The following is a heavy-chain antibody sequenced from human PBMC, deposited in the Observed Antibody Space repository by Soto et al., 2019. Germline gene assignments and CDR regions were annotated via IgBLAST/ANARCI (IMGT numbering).Heavy chain of an antibody. CDR1: GYNFIDYW. V-gene: IGHV5-51*01. D-gene: IGHD5-12*01. CDR3: ASPGANIVTTIDY. Sequence: XESLKISCKGSGYNFIDYWIGLVRQMPGKGLEWMGIIYPGDSDTRYSPSFQGQVTISADKSFTTAYLQWSSLKASDTAVYYCASPGANIVTTIDYWGQGTLVTVSS. J-gene: IGHJ4*02. CDR2: IYPGDSDT.